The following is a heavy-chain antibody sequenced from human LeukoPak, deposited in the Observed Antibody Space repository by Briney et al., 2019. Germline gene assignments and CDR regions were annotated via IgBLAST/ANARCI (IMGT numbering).Heavy chain of an antibody. CDR2: ISSSSSYI. CDR1: GFTFSSQW. J-gene: IGHJ4*02. CDR3: ARDLGYCSSTSCPNDY. Sequence: GGSLRLSCAASGFTFSSQWMSWVRQAPGKGLEWVSSISSSSSYIYYADSVKGRFTISRDNAKNSLYLQMNSLRAEDTAVYYCARDLGYCSSTSCPNDYWGQGTLVTVSS. V-gene: IGHV3-21*01. D-gene: IGHD2-2*01.